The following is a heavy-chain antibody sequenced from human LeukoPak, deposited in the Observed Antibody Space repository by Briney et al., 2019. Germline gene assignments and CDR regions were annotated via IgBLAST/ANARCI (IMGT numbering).Heavy chain of an antibody. CDR2: IYASGST. CDR1: GGSISNYY. V-gene: IGHV4-4*07. J-gene: IGHJ4*02. CDR3: ARDFYGDDGHHPFDY. Sequence: SETLSLTCSVSGGSISNYYWNWLRQPAGKGLEWIGRIYASGSTYYNPSLKSRVTISMDKSKNHFSLNLKSVTAADTAFYYCARDFYGDDGHHPFDYWGQGIQVTVSS. D-gene: IGHD2/OR15-2a*01.